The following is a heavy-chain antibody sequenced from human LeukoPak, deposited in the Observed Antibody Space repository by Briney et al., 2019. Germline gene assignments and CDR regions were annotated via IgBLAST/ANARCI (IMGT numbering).Heavy chain of an antibody. CDR1: GFSFSSYG. CDR2: IKKDGRNN. CDR3: VKDPGFGELLPGFDY. V-gene: IGHV3-30*18. Sequence: PGESLRLSCAASGFSFSSYGMQWVRQAPGKGLEWVAVIKKDGRNNYYTASVKGRFSISRDNSKNTLYLQMNSLRAEDTAMYYCVKDPGFGELLPGFDYWGQGTLVTVSS. J-gene: IGHJ4*02. D-gene: IGHD3-10*01.